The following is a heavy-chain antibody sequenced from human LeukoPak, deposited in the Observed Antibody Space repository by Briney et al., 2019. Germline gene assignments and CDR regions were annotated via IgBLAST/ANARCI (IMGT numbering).Heavy chain of an antibody. CDR2: ISSSGSTI. V-gene: IGHV3-11*01. J-gene: IGHJ6*02. Sequence: PGGSLRLSCAASGFTFSDYYMSWIRQAPGKGLEWVSYISSSGSTIYYADSVKGRFTISRDNAKNSLYLQMNSLSAEDTAVYYCARVGGPVIPEQLWFSDYYYGMDVWGQGTTVTVSS. CDR1: GFTFSDYY. D-gene: IGHD5-18*01. CDR3: ARVGGPVIPEQLWFSDYYYGMDV.